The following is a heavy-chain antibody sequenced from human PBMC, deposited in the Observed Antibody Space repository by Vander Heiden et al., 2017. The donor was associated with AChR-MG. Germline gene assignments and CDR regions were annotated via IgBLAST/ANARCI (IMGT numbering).Heavy chain of an antibody. CDR3: AKELVLFSRSGSLDY. J-gene: IGHJ4*02. CDR2: ISYDGSNK. CDR1: GFTFSSYG. Sequence: QVQLVESGGGVVQPGRSLRLSCAASGFTFSSYGMHWVRQAPGKGLEWVAVISYDGSNKYYADSVKGRFTISRDNSKNTLYLQMNSLRAEDTAVYYCAKELVLFSRSGSLDYWGQGTLVTVSS. V-gene: IGHV3-30*18. D-gene: IGHD3-10*01.